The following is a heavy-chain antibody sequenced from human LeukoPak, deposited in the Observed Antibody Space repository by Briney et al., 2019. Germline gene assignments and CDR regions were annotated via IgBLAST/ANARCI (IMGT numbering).Heavy chain of an antibody. V-gene: IGHV3-23*01. CDR3: ARGLRYCSGGSCN. J-gene: IGHJ4*02. CDR1: GFTFSSYA. Sequence: TGGSLRLSCAASGFTFSSYAMSWVRQAPGKGLEWVSAISGSGGSTYYADSVKGRFTISRDNAKNSLYLQMNSLRAEDTAVYYCARGLRYCSGGSCNWGQGTLVTVSS. D-gene: IGHD2-15*01. CDR2: ISGSGGST.